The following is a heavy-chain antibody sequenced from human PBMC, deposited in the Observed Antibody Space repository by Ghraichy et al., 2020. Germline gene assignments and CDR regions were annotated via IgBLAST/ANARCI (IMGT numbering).Heavy chain of an antibody. CDR3: ARFRSIAARPHASYGMDV. D-gene: IGHD6-6*01. CDR1: GGSFSGYY. J-gene: IGHJ6*02. CDR2: INHSGST. V-gene: IGHV4-34*01. Sequence: ESLNISCAVYGGSFSGYYWSWIRQPPGKGLEWIGEINHSGSTNYNPSLKSRVTISVDTSKNQFSLKLSSVTAADTAVYYCARFRSIAARPHASYGMDVWGQGTTVTVSS.